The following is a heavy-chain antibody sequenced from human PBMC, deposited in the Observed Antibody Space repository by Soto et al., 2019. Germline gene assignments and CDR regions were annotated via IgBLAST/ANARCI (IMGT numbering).Heavy chain of an antibody. CDR1: GYTFTIYT. CDR2: VNAGNGNT. V-gene: IGHV1-3*01. D-gene: IGHD3-16*02. Sequence: QVHLVQSGAEVRKPGASVKVSCVASGYTFTIYTIHWVRQAPGQRLEWMGWVNAGNGNTKYSQKFQGRVTITRDTSASTVYMELSTLRSEDTAIYYCARDRMIAFGGVIGTLGYWGQGTLVTVSS. J-gene: IGHJ4*02. CDR3: ARDRMIAFGGVIGTLGY.